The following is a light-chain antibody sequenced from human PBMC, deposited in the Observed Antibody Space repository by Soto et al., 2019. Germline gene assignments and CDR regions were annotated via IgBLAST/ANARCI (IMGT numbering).Light chain of an antibody. CDR2: EVS. CDR1: SSDVGGYNY. Sequence: QSVLTQPASVSGSPGQSITISCTGTSSDVGGYNYVSWYQQHPGKAPKLMIYEVSNRPSGVSNRFSGSKSGNTASLTISGLQAEDEADYYCQSYDKRLTAYVFGTGTKLTVL. V-gene: IGLV2-14*01. J-gene: IGLJ1*01. CDR3: QSYDKRLTAYV.